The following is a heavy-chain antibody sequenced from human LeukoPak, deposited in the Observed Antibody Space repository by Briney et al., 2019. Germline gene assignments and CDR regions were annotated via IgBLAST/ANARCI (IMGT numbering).Heavy chain of an antibody. V-gene: IGHV3-48*03. CDR2: IGTGGRSI. D-gene: IGHD1-26*01. Sequence: PGGSVRLSCATSGFTFSNYEMNWVRQAPGKGLEWLSYIGTGGRSIYYADSVKGRFTISRDDVKNSLDLQMDSLRAEDTAVYYCARDEAGATGSFDYWGQGAQVTVSS. CDR1: GFTFSNYE. CDR3: ARDEAGATGSFDY. J-gene: IGHJ4*02.